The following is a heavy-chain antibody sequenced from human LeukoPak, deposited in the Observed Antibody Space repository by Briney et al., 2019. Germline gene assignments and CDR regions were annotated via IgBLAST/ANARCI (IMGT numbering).Heavy chain of an antibody. CDR3: ARENDWNDGGVAFYI. V-gene: IGHV3-21*01. J-gene: IGHJ3*02. CDR2: NNSSSSYI. Sequence: GGSLRLSCAASGFTFSSYGMHWVRQAPGKGLEWVSSNNSSSSYIYYADSVKGRFTISRDNAKNSLYLQMKSLRAEDTAVYYCARENDWNDGGVAFYIWGQGTMATVSS. CDR1: GFTFSSYG. D-gene: IGHD1-1*01.